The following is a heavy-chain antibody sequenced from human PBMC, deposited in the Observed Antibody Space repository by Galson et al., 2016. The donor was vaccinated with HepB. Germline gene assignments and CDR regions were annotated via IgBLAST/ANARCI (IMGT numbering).Heavy chain of an antibody. J-gene: IGHJ4*02. Sequence: SVKVSCKASGYSFTNYAITWVRQAPGQGLEWMGWIRTYNGNTKYAQNLQGRVTMTTDTSTSTVYLELRSLRSDDTAVYYCARRIVVAGTEVDFWGQGTLVTVSS. CDR3: ARRIVVAGTEVDF. CDR2: IRTYNGNT. V-gene: IGHV1-18*04. D-gene: IGHD2-15*01. CDR1: GYSFTNYA.